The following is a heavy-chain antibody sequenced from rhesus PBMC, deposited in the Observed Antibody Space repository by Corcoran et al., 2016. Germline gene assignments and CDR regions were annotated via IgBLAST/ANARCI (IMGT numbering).Heavy chain of an antibody. J-gene: IGHJ6*01. D-gene: IGHD2-15*01. CDR2: ISGSSGNT. V-gene: IGHV4-65*01. Sequence: QVQLQESGPGLVKPSETLSLPCAVSGGSVSSSNWWSWIRQPPGKGLEWIAYISGSSGNTYYNPAPKGRVSLSRGTSRSQFSLSRSSVTAADTAVYYCARVVVSGVKKYYYGLDSWGQGVVVTVSS. CDR1: GGSVSSSNW. CDR3: ARVVVSGVKKYYYGLDS.